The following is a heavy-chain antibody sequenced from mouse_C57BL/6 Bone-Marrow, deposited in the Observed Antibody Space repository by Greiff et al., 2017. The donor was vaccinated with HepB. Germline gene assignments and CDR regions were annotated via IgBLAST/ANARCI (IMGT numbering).Heavy chain of an antibody. CDR3: AFTDS. Sequence: AQLQQSGAELARPGASVKLSCKASGYTFTSYGISWVKQRTGQGLEWIGEIYPRSGNTYYNEKFKGKATLTADKSSSTAYMELRSLTSEDSAVYFCAFTDSWGQGTSVTASS. J-gene: IGHJ4*01. D-gene: IGHD1-1*01. V-gene: IGHV1-81*01. CDR1: GYTFTSYG. CDR2: IYPRSGNT.